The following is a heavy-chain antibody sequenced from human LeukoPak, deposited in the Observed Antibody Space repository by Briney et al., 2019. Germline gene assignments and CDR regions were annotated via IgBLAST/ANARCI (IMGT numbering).Heavy chain of an antibody. V-gene: IGHV3-64D*06. CDR1: GLTFSSYA. CDR2: ISSNGGST. CDR3: VKGGNGDLYYFDY. D-gene: IGHD4-17*01. J-gene: IGHJ4*02. Sequence: GGSLRLSCSASGLTFSSYAMHWVRQAPGKGLEYVSAISSNGGSTYYADSVKGRFTISRDNSKNTLYLQMSSLRAEDTAVYYCVKGGNGDLYYFDYWGQGTLVTVSS.